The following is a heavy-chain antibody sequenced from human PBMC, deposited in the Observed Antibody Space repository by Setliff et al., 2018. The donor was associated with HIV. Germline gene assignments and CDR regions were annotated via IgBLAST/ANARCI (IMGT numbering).Heavy chain of an antibody. CDR1: GGSINNYY. V-gene: IGHV4-4*08. CDR2: VYTSGST. CDR3: ARRDGYSYGFYFDY. D-gene: IGHD5-18*01. Sequence: SETLSLTCTVSGGSINNYYWSWIRQPPGKGLEWIGYVYTSGSTNYNPSLKSRVTISVDTSKNQFSLKLSSVTAADTAVYYCARRDGYSYGFYFDYWGQGALVTVSS. J-gene: IGHJ4*02.